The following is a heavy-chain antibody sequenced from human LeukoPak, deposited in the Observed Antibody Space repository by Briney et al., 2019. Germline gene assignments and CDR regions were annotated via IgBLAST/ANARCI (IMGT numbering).Heavy chain of an antibody. CDR2: ISSSSSYI. CDR1: GFTFSSYS. CDR3: ARDKAIAAAGTFDY. D-gene: IGHD6-13*01. J-gene: IGHJ4*02. Sequence: AGGSLRLSCAASGFTFSSYSMNWVRQAPGKGLEWVSSISSSSSYIYYADSVKGRFTISRDNAKNSLYLQMNSLRAEDTAVYYCARDKAIAAAGTFDYWGQGTLVTVSS. V-gene: IGHV3-21*01.